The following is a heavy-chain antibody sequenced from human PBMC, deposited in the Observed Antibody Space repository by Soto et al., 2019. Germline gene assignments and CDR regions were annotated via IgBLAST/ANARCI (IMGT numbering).Heavy chain of an antibody. V-gene: IGHV3-30*09. CDR1: GFTFSNYI. Sequence: QVQLVESGGDVVQPGGSLRLSCAASGFTFSNYIFYWVRQPPGKGPAWVAAISYDGSNKQYADSVKGRCAISRDNPGSSVDLQMNSLRGDDTALCHCARGDPYYGMDVWGQGTTVTVSS. CDR3: ARGDPYYGMDV. J-gene: IGHJ6*02. CDR2: ISYDGSNK.